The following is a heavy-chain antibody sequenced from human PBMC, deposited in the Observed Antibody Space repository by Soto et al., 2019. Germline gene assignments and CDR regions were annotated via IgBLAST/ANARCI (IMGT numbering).Heavy chain of an antibody. D-gene: IGHD1-26*01. Sequence: QVQLVESGGGVVQPGRSLRLSCAASGFTFSSYGMHWVRQAPGKGLEWVAVIWYDGSNKYYADSVKGRFTISRDNSKKTLYLQMNSLRAEDTAVYYCARDGRRGVRYQIYYYYGMDVWGQGTTVTVSS. V-gene: IGHV3-33*01. J-gene: IGHJ6*02. CDR3: ARDGRRGVRYQIYYYYGMDV. CDR1: GFTFSSYG. CDR2: IWYDGSNK.